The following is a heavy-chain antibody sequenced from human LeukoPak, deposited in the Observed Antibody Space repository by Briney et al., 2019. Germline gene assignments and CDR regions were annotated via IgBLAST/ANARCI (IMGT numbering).Heavy chain of an antibody. V-gene: IGHV3-23*01. D-gene: IGHD6-19*01. Sequence: PGGCLRLSCAASGLTFKNFAMSWVRQAPGKGLEWLAVTSGDEDSTHYADSVRGHFVISTDNSKNTSFLHMNSLRAEDTAVYYCTIDLMTGFSSGWLFDYWGQGTLVTVSS. CDR2: TSGDEDST. J-gene: IGHJ4*02. CDR3: TIDLMTGFSSGWLFDY. CDR1: GLTFKNFA.